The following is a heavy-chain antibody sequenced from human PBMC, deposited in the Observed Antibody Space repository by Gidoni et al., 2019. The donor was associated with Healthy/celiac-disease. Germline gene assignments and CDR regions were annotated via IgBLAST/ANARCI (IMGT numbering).Heavy chain of an antibody. CDR2: IWYDGSNK. J-gene: IGHJ4*02. CDR1: GFTFSSYG. D-gene: IGHD1-26*01. V-gene: IGHV3-33*01. Sequence: QVQLVESGGGVVQPGRSLRLSCAASGFTFSSYGMHWVRQAPGKGLEWVAVIWYDGSNKYYADSVKGRFTISRDNSKNTLYLQMNSLRAEDTAVYYCARDSEIVGATDTNFDYWGQGTLVTVSS. CDR3: ARDSEIVGATDTNFDY.